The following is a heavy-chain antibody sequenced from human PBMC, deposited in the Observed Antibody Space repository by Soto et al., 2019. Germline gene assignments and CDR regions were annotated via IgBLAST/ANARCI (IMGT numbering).Heavy chain of an antibody. CDR2: IVVGSGNT. D-gene: IGHD3-22*01. V-gene: IGHV1-58*01. CDR3: EAYYYDSSGYYGVNWFDP. Sequence: GASVKVSCKASGFTFTSSAVQWVRQARGQRLEWIGWIVVGSGNTNYAQRFQERVTITRDMSTSTAYMELSSLRSEDTAVYYCEAYYYDSSGYYGVNWFDPWGQGTLVTVSS. J-gene: IGHJ5*02. CDR1: GFTFTSSA.